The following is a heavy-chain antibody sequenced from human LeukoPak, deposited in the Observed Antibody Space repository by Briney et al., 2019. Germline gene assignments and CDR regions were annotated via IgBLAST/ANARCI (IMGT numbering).Heavy chain of an antibody. CDR2: MNPNSGNT. CDR1: GGAFSSYD. Sequence: ASVKVSCKASGGAFSSYDINWVRQATGQGLEWMGWMNPNSGNTGYAQKFQGRVTITRNTSISTAYMELSSLRSEDTAVYYCARSRGYCSSTSCYFHYYYYMDVWGKGTTVTVSS. J-gene: IGHJ6*03. CDR3: ARSRGYCSSTSCYFHYYYYMDV. V-gene: IGHV1-8*03. D-gene: IGHD2-2*01.